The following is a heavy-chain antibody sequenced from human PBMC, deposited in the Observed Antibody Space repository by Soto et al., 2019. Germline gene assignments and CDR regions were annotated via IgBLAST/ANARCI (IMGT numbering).Heavy chain of an antibody. D-gene: IGHD4-17*01. CDR2: IYYNGNT. V-gene: IGHV4-31*03. Sequence: SETLSLTCTLSGVSTTSGAYYWTWVRQHPGEGLEWIGYIYYNGNTYFSPSLKSRLTISIDTSKNQFSLKLSSVTAADTAMYYCARARLRAVYAFDFWGQGTMVTVS. CDR3: ARARLRAVYAFDF. J-gene: IGHJ3*01. CDR1: GVSTTSGAYY.